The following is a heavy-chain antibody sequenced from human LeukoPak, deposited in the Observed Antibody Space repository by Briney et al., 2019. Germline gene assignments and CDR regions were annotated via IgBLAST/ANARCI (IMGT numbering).Heavy chain of an antibody. CDR2: IRQDESER. CDR3: ASWGEGALDN. J-gene: IGHJ4*02. V-gene: IGHV3-7*01. Sequence: PGGSLRLSCEGSGFSFSSYWMTWVRQLPGKGPEWVANIRQDESERYFADSVKGRFTISRDNAKKSLYLQMNSLRVEDTGVYYCASWGEGALDNWGQGTLVTVSS. D-gene: IGHD1-26*01. CDR1: GFSFSSYW.